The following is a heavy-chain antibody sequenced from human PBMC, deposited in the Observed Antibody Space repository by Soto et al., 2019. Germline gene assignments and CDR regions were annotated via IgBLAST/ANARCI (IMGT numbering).Heavy chain of an antibody. J-gene: IGHJ5*02. D-gene: IGHD3-10*01. CDR1: GYTFTSYG. Sequence: GASVKVSCKASGYTFTSYGISWVRQAPGQGLEWMGWISAYNGNTNYAQKFQGRVTMTTDTSTSTAYMELRSLRSDDTAVYYCARDIFLWGFGESNWLDPWGQGTLVTVSS. CDR2: ISAYNGNT. CDR3: ARDIFLWGFGESNWLDP. V-gene: IGHV1-18*01.